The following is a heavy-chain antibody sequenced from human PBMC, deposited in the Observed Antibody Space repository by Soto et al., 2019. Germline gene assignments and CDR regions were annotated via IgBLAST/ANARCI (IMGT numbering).Heavy chain of an antibody. CDR2: IYPGDSDT. V-gene: IGHV5-51*01. D-gene: IGHD5-12*01. CDR1: GYSFTSCW. CDR3: ARVGRVGGYNYNYYYYGMDV. J-gene: IGHJ6*02. Sequence: PGESLKISCKGSGYSFTSCWIGWVRQMPGKGLEWMGIIYPGDSDTRYSPSFQGQVTISADKSISTAYLQWSSLKASDTAMYYCARVGRVGGYNYNYYYYGMDVWGQGTTVTVSS.